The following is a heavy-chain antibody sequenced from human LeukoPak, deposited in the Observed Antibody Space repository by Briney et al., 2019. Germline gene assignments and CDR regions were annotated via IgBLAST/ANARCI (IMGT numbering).Heavy chain of an antibody. V-gene: IGHV1-18*01. CDR2: ISPHNGRT. J-gene: IGHJ4*02. CDR3: ARDRGRLFSGGEFDN. D-gene: IGHD2-15*01. Sequence: GASVKVSCKASGYTFTSYDINWVRQAPGQGLEWMGWISPHNGRTDFAQNVRGRVYMTTNTSTDTAYMELRSLRLDDTAVYYCARDRGRLFSGGEFDNWGQGTLVTVSS. CDR1: GYTFTSYD.